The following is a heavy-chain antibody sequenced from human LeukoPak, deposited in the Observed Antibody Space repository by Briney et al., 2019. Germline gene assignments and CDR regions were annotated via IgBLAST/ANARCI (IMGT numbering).Heavy chain of an antibody. CDR1: GFTFSSYG. D-gene: IGHD6-13*01. CDR2: ISYDGSNK. V-gene: IGHV3-30*18. CDR3: AKDIGVAAAGMTKAFDY. J-gene: IGHJ4*02. Sequence: PGGSLRLSCAASGFTFSSYGMHWVRQAPGKGLEWVAVISYDGSNKYYADSVKGRFTISRDNSKNTLYLQMNSLRAEDTAVYYCAKDIGVAAAGMTKAFDYWGQGTLVTVSS.